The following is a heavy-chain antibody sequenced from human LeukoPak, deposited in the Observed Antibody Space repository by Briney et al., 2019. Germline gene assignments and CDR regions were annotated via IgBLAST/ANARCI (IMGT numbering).Heavy chain of an antibody. CDR1: GYSFISYW. D-gene: IGHD5-12*01. CDR3: ARGYGGYEADFDY. V-gene: IGHV5-51*01. Sequence: AEPLQISCKGSGYSFISYWIGWVRQMPGKGLEWLGIIYPGDSDTRYSPTCQGQVTISAAKSSSTAYLQWSSLKASDTAMYYCARGYGGYEADFDYWGQGTLVTVSS. CDR2: IYPGDSDT. J-gene: IGHJ4*02.